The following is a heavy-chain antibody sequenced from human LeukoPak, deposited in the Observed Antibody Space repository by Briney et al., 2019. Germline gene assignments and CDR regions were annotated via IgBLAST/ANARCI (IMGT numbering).Heavy chain of an antibody. CDR2: INTDGSST. CDR1: GFTFSSYW. D-gene: IGHD6-19*01. V-gene: IGHV3-74*01. Sequence: GGSLRLSCAASGFTFSSYWMHWVRHAPGKGLVWVSRINTDGSSTSYADSVKGRFTISRDNAKNTLYLQMNSLRAEDTAVYYCARTGYSSGWYYFDYWGQGTLVTVSS. J-gene: IGHJ4*02. CDR3: ARTGYSSGWYYFDY.